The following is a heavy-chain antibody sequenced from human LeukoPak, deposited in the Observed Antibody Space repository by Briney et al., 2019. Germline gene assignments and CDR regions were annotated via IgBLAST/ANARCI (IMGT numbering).Heavy chain of an antibody. V-gene: IGHV1-46*01. D-gene: IGHD3-10*01. CDR3: ARVVGSYYGSGSYQYYFDY. Sequence: ASVKVSCKASGYNFTSYYIRWVRQAPGQGLEWMGIINPSGGSTSYAQKFQARVTMTRDTSTRTVYMELSSLRSEDTAVYYCARVVGSYYGSGSYQYYFDYWGQGTLVTVSS. CDR1: GYNFTSYY. CDR2: INPSGGST. J-gene: IGHJ4*02.